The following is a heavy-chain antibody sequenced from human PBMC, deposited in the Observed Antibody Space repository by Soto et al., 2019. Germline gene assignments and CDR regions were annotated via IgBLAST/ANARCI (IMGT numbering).Heavy chain of an antibody. Sequence: EVQLVESGGGLVQPGGSLRLSCAASGFTVSNNYMSWVRQAPGKGLEWVSVIFSGGSTYYADSVKGRFTISRDNSNNTLFLQMNSLRAEDTALYYCARGASGDSYRSPAFDSWGQGTLVTVSS. J-gene: IGHJ4*02. CDR2: IFSGGST. CDR1: GFTVSNNY. V-gene: IGHV3-66*01. D-gene: IGHD5-18*01. CDR3: ARGASGDSYRSPAFDS.